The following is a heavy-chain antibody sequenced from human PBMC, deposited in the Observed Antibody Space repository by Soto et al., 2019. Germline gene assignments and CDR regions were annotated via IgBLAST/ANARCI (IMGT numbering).Heavy chain of an antibody. CDR2: ISWNSGSI. CDR1: GFTFDDYA. D-gene: IGHD2-2*01. V-gene: IGHV3-9*01. Sequence: EVQLVESGGGLVQPGRSLRLSCAASGFTFDDYAMHWVRQAPGKGLEWVSGISWNSGSIGYADSVKGRFTISRDNAKNVLYVQMNSLRAEDTALYYCAKGTWYQLLSFSHFDYWGQGTLVTVSS. J-gene: IGHJ4*02. CDR3: AKGTWYQLLSFSHFDY.